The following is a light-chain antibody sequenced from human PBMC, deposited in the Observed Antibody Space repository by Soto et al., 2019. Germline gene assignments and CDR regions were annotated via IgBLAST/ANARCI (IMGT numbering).Light chain of an antibody. J-gene: IGLJ3*02. V-gene: IGLV1-44*01. CDR3: AAWDDSLKGGV. Sequence: QSVLTQPPSASGTPGQRVTISRSGSSSNIGSENVNWYQQVPGTAPKLLTYANNQRPSGVPDRFSVSKSGTSASLAIGGLQSEEGADYYCAAWDDSLKGGVFGGGTKLTVL. CDR2: ANN. CDR1: SSNIGSEN.